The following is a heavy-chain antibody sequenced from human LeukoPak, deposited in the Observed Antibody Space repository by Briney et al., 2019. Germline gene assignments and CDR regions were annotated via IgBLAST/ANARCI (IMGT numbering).Heavy chain of an antibody. J-gene: IGHJ6*02. CDR1: GFTFGDYY. D-gene: IGHD7-27*01. V-gene: IGHV3-11*01. CDR3: ARERIFSGYNYGMDV. Sequence: GGSLRLSCAAYGFTFGDYYMSWIRQAPGKGLEWVSYISSGGSTIYYADSVKGRFTISRDNAKNSLYLQMNSLRAEDTAVYYCARERIFSGYNYGMDVWGQGTTVTVSS. CDR2: ISSGGSTI.